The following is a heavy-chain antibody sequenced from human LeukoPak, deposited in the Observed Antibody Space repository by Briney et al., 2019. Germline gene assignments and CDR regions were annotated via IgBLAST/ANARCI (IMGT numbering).Heavy chain of an antibody. J-gene: IGHJ4*02. D-gene: IGHD3-22*01. Sequence: SSETLSLTCAVYGGSFSGYYWSWIRQPPGKGLEWIGEINHSGSTNYNPSLKSRVTISVDTSKNQFSLKLSSVTAADTAVYYCARRKKTYYYDSSGYYDYWGQGTLVTVSS. CDR3: ARRKKTYYYDSSGYYDY. CDR2: INHSGST. CDR1: GGSFSGYY. V-gene: IGHV4-34*01.